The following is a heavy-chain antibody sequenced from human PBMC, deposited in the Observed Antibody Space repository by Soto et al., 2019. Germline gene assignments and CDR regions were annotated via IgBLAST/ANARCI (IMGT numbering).Heavy chain of an antibody. CDR2: IIPIFGTA. V-gene: IGHV1-69*13. CDR1: GGTFSSYA. J-gene: IGHJ4*02. Sequence: ASVKVSCKASGGTFSSYAISWVRQAPGQGLEWMGGIIPIFGTANYAQKFQGRVTITADESTSTAYMELSSLRSEDTAVYYCARKQPHGDYGGGFDYWGQGTLVTVSS. D-gene: IGHD4-17*01. CDR3: ARKQPHGDYGGGFDY.